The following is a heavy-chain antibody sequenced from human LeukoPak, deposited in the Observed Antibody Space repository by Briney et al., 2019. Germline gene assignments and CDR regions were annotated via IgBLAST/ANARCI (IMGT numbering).Heavy chain of an antibody. J-gene: IGHJ4*02. CDR3: ARGREVRGVMIPPDY. V-gene: IGHV1-2*02. Sequence: ASVKVSCKASGYTFTGYYMHWVRQAPGQGLEWMGWINPNSGGTNYAQKFQGRVTMTRDTSISTAYMELSRLRSDDTAVYYCARGREVRGVMIPPDYWGQGTLVTVSS. D-gene: IGHD3-10*01. CDR1: GYTFTGYY. CDR2: INPNSGGT.